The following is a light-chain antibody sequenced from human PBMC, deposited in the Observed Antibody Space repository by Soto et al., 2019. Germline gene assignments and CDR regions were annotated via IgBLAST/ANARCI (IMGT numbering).Light chain of an antibody. Sequence: QSALTQTASVSGSPGQSITISCTGTRSDVGGFDYVSWYQQHPGEAPKLIIYEVTHRPSGVSNRFSGSKSGNTASLTIAGIQADDEADYYCRSYTNIATWVFGGGTKLNVL. J-gene: IGLJ3*02. CDR2: EVT. CDR3: RSYTNIATWV. CDR1: RSDVGGFDY. V-gene: IGLV2-14*01.